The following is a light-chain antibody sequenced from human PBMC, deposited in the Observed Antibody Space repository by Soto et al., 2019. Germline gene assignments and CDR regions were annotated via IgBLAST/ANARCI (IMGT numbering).Light chain of an antibody. CDR3: QQSYSTRWT. CDR2: GAS. CDR1: QSISSY. J-gene: IGKJ1*01. V-gene: IGKV1-39*01. Sequence: IHMTLSPSSLSASVGHRVTITCRASQSISSYLNWYQQKPGKAPKLLIYGASSLQTGVPSRFSGSGSGTDFNLTISSLQTEDFATYYCQQSYSTRWTFGQGTKVDIK.